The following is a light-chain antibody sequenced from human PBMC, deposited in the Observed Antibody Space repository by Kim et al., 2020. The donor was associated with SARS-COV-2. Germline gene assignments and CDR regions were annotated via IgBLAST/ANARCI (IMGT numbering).Light chain of an antibody. CDR3: QVWDSNTEV. V-gene: IGLV3-9*01. CDR2: RDS. J-gene: IGLJ2*01. CDR1: NIGSKN. Sequence: SVARGQTARITCGRNNIGSKNVHWYQQKPGQAPVLVIYRDSNRPSGIPERFSGSNSGNTATLTISKAQAGDEADYYCQVWDSNTEVFGGGTQLTVL.